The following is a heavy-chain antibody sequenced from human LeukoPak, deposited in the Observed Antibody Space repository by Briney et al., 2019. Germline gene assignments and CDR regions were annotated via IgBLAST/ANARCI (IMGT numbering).Heavy chain of an antibody. J-gene: IGHJ6*03. D-gene: IGHD2-2*01. CDR1: GGSISSNDYY. V-gene: IGHV4-61*05. Sequence: SETLSLTCTVSGGSISSNDYYWSWIRQPPGKGLEWIGYIYYSGSTNYNPSLKSRVTISVDTSKNQFSMKLSSVTAADTAVYYCARHYCSSTSCPYYYYYYMDVWGKGTTVIVSS. CDR2: IYYSGST. CDR3: ARHYCSSTSCPYYYYYYMDV.